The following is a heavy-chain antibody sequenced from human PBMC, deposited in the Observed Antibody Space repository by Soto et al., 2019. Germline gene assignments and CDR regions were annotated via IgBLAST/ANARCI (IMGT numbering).Heavy chain of an antibody. J-gene: IGHJ4*02. V-gene: IGHV3-33*01. CDR1: GFTFSNYG. CDR3: ARDQSGYNHLGVD. CDR2: MWYDGGYK. D-gene: IGHD5-12*01. Sequence: QVQLVESGGGVVQPGRSLRLSCAASGFTFSNYGMHWVGQDPGKGLEWVAVMWYDGGYKYADSVKGRFTISRDNSKNTLYLQMNSLRVEDTAVYYCARDQSGYNHLGVDWGQGTLVTVSS.